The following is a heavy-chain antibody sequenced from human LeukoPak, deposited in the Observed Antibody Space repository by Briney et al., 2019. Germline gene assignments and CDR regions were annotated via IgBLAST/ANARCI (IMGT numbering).Heavy chain of an antibody. CDR2: IRYDGSNK. J-gene: IGHJ4*02. CDR1: GFTFSSYG. Sequence: GGSLRLSCAASGFTFSSYGMHWVRQAPGKGLEWVAFIRYDGSNKYYADSVKGRFTISRDNSKNTLYLQMNSLRAEDTAVYYCAKAPHGAAKPNYYFDYWGQGTLVTVSS. V-gene: IGHV3-30*02. CDR3: AKAPHGAAKPNYYFDY. D-gene: IGHD1-1*01.